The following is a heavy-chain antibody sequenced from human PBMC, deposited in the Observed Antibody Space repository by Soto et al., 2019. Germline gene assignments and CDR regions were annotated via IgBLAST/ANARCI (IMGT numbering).Heavy chain of an antibody. CDR3: ARDMNGDPDY. Sequence: EVQLVESGGGLVKPGGSLRLSCAASGFTFSSYSMNWVRQAPGKGLEWVSSISSSSSYIYYADSVKGRFTISRDNAKNPLYLQMNSLSAEDTAVYDCARDMNGDPDYWGQGTMVTVSS. CDR2: ISSSSSYI. J-gene: IGHJ4*02. D-gene: IGHD4-17*01. V-gene: IGHV3-21*01. CDR1: GFTFSSYS.